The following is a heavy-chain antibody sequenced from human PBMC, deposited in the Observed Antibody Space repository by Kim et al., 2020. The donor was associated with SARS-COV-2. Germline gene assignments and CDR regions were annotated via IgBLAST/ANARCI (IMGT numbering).Heavy chain of an antibody. CDR3: AAGPRVPAAGGWFDP. D-gene: IGHD2-2*01. CDR2: IYYSGST. J-gene: IGHJ5*02. V-gene: IGHV4-59*13. Sequence: SETLSLTCTVSGGSISSYYWSWIRQPPGKGLEWIGYIYYSGSTNYNPSLKSRVTISVDTSKNQFSLKLSSVTAADTAVYYCAAGPRVPAAGGWFDPWGQGTLVTVSS. CDR1: GGSISSYY.